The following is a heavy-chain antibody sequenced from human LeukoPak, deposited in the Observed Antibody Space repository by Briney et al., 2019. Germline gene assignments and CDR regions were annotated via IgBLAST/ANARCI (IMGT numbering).Heavy chain of an antibody. J-gene: IGHJ4*02. CDR2: INHSGST. V-gene: IGHV4-34*01. D-gene: IGHD3-22*01. Sequence: PGGSLRLSCAASGFTVSSNYMSWIRQPPGKGLEWIGEINHSGSTNYNPSLKSRVTISVDTSKNQFSLKLSSVTAADTAVYYCARAHSSGYYYWGQGTLVTVSS. CDR3: ARAHSSGYYY. CDR1: GFTVSSNY.